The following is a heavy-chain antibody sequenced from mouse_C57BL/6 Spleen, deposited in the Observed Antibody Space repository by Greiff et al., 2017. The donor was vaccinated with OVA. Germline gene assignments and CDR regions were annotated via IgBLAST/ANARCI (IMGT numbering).Heavy chain of an antibody. CDR1: GYTFTSYT. Sequence: QVQLQQSGAELARPGASVKMSCKASGYTFTSYTMHWVKQRPGQGLEWIGYINPSSGYTKYNQKFKDKATLTADKSSSTAYMQLSSLTSEDSAVYYCAREGGPGYFDVWGTGTTVTVSS. D-gene: IGHD3-3*01. CDR3: AREGGPGYFDV. CDR2: INPSSGYT. V-gene: IGHV1-4*01. J-gene: IGHJ1*03.